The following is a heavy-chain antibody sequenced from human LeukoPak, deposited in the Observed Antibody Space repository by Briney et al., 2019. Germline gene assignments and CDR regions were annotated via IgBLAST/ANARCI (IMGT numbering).Heavy chain of an antibody. CDR2: ISSSGAYT. D-gene: IGHD3-22*01. CDR1: GFTFDDYA. CDR3: ARDVLPLYDSDHGGAGY. J-gene: IGHJ4*02. V-gene: IGHV3-11*05. Sequence: NPGGSLRLSCAASGFTFDDYAMHWVRQAPGKGLEWLSDISSSGAYTIYADSVKGRFTISRDNAKNSLYLQMNSLRDEDTAVYYCARDVLPLYDSDHGGAGYWGQGTLVTVSS.